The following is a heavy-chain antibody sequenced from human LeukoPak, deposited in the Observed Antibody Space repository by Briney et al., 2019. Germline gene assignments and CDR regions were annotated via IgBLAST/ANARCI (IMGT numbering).Heavy chain of an antibody. Sequence: SQTLSLTCAISGDSVSSNSAAWNWIRQSPSRGLEWLGRTYYRSKWYNDYAVSVKSRITINPDTSKNQFSLQLNSVTPEDTAVYYCARQAMVRGALYYYYYYGMDVWGKGTTVTVSS. CDR3: ARQAMVRGALYYYYYYGMDV. D-gene: IGHD3-10*01. V-gene: IGHV6-1*01. CDR1: GDSVSSNSAA. J-gene: IGHJ6*04. CDR2: TYYRSKWYN.